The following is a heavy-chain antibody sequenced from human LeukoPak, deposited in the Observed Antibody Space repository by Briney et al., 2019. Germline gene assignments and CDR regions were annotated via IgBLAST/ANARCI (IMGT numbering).Heavy chain of an antibody. CDR2: ISGSGGST. CDR1: GFTFSGSA. J-gene: IGHJ6*02. CDR3: AKDQETGYYYYGMDV. V-gene: IGHV3-23*01. Sequence: GGSLRLSCAASGFTFSGSAMHWVRQAPGKGLEWVSAISGSGGSTYYADSVKGRFTISRDNSKNTLYLQMNSLRAEDTAVYYCAKDQETGYYYYGMDVWGQGTTVTVSS. D-gene: IGHD7-27*01.